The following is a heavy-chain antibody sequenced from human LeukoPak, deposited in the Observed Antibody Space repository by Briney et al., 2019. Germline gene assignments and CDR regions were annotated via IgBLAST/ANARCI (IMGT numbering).Heavy chain of an antibody. V-gene: IGHV4-4*07. J-gene: IGHJ4*02. D-gene: IGHD3-16*02. CDR1: GGSINNYY. CDR2: IYTSGST. CDR3: ARGSLDYVWGSYRSYYFDY. Sequence: SETLSLTCTVSGGSINNYYWSWIRQPAGKGLEWIGRIYTSGSTNYNPSLKSRVTMSVDTSKNQFSLKLSSVTAADTAVYYCARGSLDYVWGSYRSYYFDYWGQGTLVTVSS.